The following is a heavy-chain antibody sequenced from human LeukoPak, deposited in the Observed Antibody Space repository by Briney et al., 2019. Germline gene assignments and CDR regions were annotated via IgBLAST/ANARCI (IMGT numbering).Heavy chain of an antibody. Sequence: SETLSPTCAVSGGSISGYYWSWIRQSPDKGLEWIGYIYSSGSTNYNPSLMSRVTMSVDTSKNQFSLKLSSVTAADTAVYYCARLICSGGRCYLVDYWGQGALVTVSS. J-gene: IGHJ4*02. CDR2: IYSSGST. D-gene: IGHD2-15*01. V-gene: IGHV4-59*08. CDR1: GGSISGYY. CDR3: ARLICSGGRCYLVDY.